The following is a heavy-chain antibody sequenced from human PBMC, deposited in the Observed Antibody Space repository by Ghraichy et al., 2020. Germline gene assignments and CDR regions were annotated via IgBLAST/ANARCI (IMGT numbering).Heavy chain of an antibody. V-gene: IGHV3-48*01. J-gene: IGHJ6*02. CDR1: GFNFGNSD. D-gene: IGHD1-1*01. CDR3: ARGWNMDV. Sequence: LRLSCAASGFNFGNSDLNWVRQAPGKGLEWVSYIARSISTIYYADSAKGRFTISRDDAKNSLFLEMNSLTADDTAVYYCARGWNMDVWGQGTTVTVSS. CDR2: IARSISTI.